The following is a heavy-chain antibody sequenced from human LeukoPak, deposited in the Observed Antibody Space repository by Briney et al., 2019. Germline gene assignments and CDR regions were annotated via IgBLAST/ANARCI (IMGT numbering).Heavy chain of an antibody. V-gene: IGHV4-59*01. J-gene: IGHJ6*03. D-gene: IGHD1-26*01. CDR2: IYYSGST. CDR3: ARSGLVGATYYYYYMDV. Sequence: SETLSLTCTVSGGSISSYYWSWIRQPPGKGLEWIGYIYYSGSTNYNPSLKSRVTISVDTSKNQFSLKLSSVTAADTAVYYCARSGLVGATYYYYYMDVWGKGTTVTVSS. CDR1: GGSISSYY.